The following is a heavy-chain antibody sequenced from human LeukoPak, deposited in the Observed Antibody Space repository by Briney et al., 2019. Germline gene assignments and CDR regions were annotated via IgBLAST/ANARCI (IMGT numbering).Heavy chain of an antibody. D-gene: IGHD3-22*01. J-gene: IGHJ4*02. CDR1: GFTFSSFA. Sequence: GGSLRLSCEASGFTFSSFAMHWVRQAPGKGLEWVAFVRFDGSNKYYADSVKGRFTISRDNSKNTLYLQMNSLRAEDTAVYYCAKDRLYYYDTSGPLDYWGQGSLVTVSS. CDR2: VRFDGSNK. V-gene: IGHV3-30*02. CDR3: AKDRLYYYDTSGPLDY.